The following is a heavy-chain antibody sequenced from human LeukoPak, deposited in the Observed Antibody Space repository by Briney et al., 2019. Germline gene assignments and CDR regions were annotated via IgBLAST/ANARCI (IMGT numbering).Heavy chain of an antibody. Sequence: PSETLSLTCTVSGYSISSGYYWGWIRQPPGKGLEWIGSMYHSGSTFYNPSLKSRVTMSADTSKKQFSLRLSSGTAADTAVYYCARVLDYYGSGSRDFDYWGQGTLVTVSS. V-gene: IGHV4-38-2*02. CDR1: GYSISSGYY. CDR3: ARVLDYYGSGSRDFDY. CDR2: MYHSGST. D-gene: IGHD3-10*01. J-gene: IGHJ4*02.